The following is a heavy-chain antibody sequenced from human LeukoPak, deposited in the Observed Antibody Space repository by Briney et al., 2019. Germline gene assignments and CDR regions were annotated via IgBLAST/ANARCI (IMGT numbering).Heavy chain of an antibody. CDR1: GFTFSSYS. J-gene: IGHJ3*02. CDR2: ISSSSSYI. V-gene: IGHV3-21*01. CDR3: ARYIAVAGTRAFDI. Sequence: PGGSLRLSCAASGFTFSSYSMNWVRQAPGKGLEWVSSISSSSSYIYYADSVKGRFTISRYNAKNSLYLQMNSLRAEDTAVYYCARYIAVAGTRAFDIWGQGTMVTVSS. D-gene: IGHD6-19*01.